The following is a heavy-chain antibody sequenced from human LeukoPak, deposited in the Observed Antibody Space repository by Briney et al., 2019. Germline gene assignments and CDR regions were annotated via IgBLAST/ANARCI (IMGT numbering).Heavy chain of an antibody. Sequence: ASVKVSCKASGGTFSSYAISWVRQAPGQGLEWMGGIIPIFGTVNYAQKFQGRVTITADKSTSTAYMELSSLRSEDTAVYYCARARDYDSSGYYYYYYYMDVWGKGTTVTISS. J-gene: IGHJ6*03. CDR3: ARARDYDSSGYYYYYYYMDV. V-gene: IGHV1-69*06. CDR2: IIPIFGTV. D-gene: IGHD3-22*01. CDR1: GGTFSSYA.